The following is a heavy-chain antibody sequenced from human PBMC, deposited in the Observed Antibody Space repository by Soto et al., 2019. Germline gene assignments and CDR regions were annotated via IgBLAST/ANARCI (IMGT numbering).Heavy chain of an antibody. D-gene: IGHD3-9*01. Sequence: SETLSLTCTVSGGSISSSSYYWGWIRQPPGKGLEWIGSIYYSGSTYYNPSLKSRVTISVDKSKNQFSLKLSSVTAADTAVYYCGTQTLPWVFDWLLSSHPGGYFDYWGQGTLVTVSS. J-gene: IGHJ4*02. CDR3: GTQTLPWVFDWLLSSHPGGYFDY. CDR1: GGSISSSSYY. CDR2: IYYSGST. V-gene: IGHV4-39*07.